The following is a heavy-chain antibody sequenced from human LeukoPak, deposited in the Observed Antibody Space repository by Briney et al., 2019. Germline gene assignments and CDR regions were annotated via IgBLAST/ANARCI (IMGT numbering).Heavy chain of an antibody. J-gene: IGHJ4*02. CDR2: ISTSGSKT. CDR3: ANEIRPNDY. CDR1: EFDFSSHA. D-gene: IGHD4-17*01. V-gene: IGHV3-23*01. Sequence: GGSLRLSCAASEFDFSSHAMTWVRQAPGKGLEWVSAISTSGSKTYYADSVKGRFTISRDNSKNTLYLQMNSLRAEDTAVYYCANEIRPNDYWGQGTQVTVSS.